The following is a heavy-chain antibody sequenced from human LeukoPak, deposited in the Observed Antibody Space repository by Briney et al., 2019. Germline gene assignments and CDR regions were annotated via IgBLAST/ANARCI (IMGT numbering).Heavy chain of an antibody. CDR2: IRQDGGEK. V-gene: IGHV3-7*01. Sequence: GGSLRLSCAASGIRFTTHWMNWVRQAPGKGLEWVASIRQDGGEKKYVDSVKGRFTISRDLAQNSLFLQMNSLRAEDTAVYYCASAYASYDFWSGYENFDFWGQGTLVTVSS. CDR1: GIRFTTHW. J-gene: IGHJ4*02. CDR3: ASAYASYDFWSGYENFDF. D-gene: IGHD3-3*01.